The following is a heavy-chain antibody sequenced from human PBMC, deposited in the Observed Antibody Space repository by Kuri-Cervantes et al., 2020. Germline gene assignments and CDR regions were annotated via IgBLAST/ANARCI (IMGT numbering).Heavy chain of an antibody. CDR2: ISSSSSYI. D-gene: IGHD3/OR15-3a*01. V-gene: IGHV3-21*01. Sequence: LSLTCAASGFTFSSYSMNWARQAPGEGLEWVSSISSSSSYIYYADSVKGRFTISRDNARNSLYLQMNSLRAEDTAVYYCARGTGRGLDYWGQGTLVTVSS. CDR1: GFTFSSYS. J-gene: IGHJ4*02. CDR3: ARGTGRGLDY.